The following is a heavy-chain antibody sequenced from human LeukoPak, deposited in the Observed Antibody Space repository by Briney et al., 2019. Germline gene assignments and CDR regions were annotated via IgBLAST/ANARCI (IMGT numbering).Heavy chain of an antibody. CDR3: ASADREYGGTIDY. J-gene: IGHJ4*02. D-gene: IGHD4-23*01. CDR1: GGSISGYY. CDR2: IYYSGST. V-gene: IGHV4-59*08. Sequence: SETLSLTCTVSGGSISGYYWSWIRQPPGKGLEWIGYIYYSGSTNYNPSLKSRVTISVDTSKNQFSLKLSSVTAADTAVYYCASADREYGGTIDYWSQGTLVTVSS.